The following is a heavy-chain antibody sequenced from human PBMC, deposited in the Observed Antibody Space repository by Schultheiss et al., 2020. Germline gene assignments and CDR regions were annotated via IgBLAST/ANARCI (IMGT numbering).Heavy chain of an antibody. V-gene: IGHV4-30-4*01. J-gene: IGHJ5*02. CDR1: GGSISSGDYY. CDR3: ANLHLYYYGSGSYTNWFDP. Sequence: TLSLTCTVSGGSISSGDYYWSWIRQPPGKGLEWIGYIYYSGSTYYNPSLKSRVTISVDTSKNQFSLKLSSVTAADTAVYYCANLHLYYYGSGSYTNWFDPWGQGTLVTVSS. CDR2: IYYSGST. D-gene: IGHD3-10*01.